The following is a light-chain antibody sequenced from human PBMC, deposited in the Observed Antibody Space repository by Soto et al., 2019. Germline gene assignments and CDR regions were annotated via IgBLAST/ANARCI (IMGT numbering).Light chain of an antibody. J-gene: IGKJ5*01. Sequence: DIQMTQSPPSLSASVGDRVTITCQASQDISDHLHSYQQKSGKAPKLLISDASNLETGVPSRFGGSGYGKDFTFTISSLQPEDIATYYCEQFDDLPAITFGQGTRLEIK. CDR1: QDISDH. V-gene: IGKV1-33*01. CDR2: DAS. CDR3: EQFDDLPAIT.